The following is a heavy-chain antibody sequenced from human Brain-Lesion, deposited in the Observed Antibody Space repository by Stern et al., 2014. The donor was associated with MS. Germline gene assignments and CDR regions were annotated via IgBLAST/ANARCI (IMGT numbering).Heavy chain of an antibody. CDR2: ISYHGRT. V-gene: IGHV4-59*01. J-gene: IGHJ4*02. Sequence: QVQLQESGSGLAKPSETPYPTCTVSGGSIGRSYWSRIRKAPVKGLDWIGYISYHGRTSYSPSLQSRVTISVDTSKNQFSLKVTSVTAADTAIYYCARSPGRASELDYWGQGILVTVSS. CDR1: GGSIGRSY. D-gene: IGHD1-14*01. CDR3: ARSPGRASELDY.